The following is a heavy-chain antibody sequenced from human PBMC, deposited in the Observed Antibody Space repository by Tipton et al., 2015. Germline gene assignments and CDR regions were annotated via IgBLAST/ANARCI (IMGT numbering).Heavy chain of an antibody. CDR1: GGSITSGAYY. CDR2: IYYSGST. D-gene: IGHD2-15*01. J-gene: IGHJ5*02. CDR3: ARLRVALGWFDP. Sequence: TLSLTCTISGGSITSGAYYWSWIRQHPGKGLEWIGYIYYSGSTYSNPSLKSRVTISVDTSKNQFSLKLRSVTAADTAVYYCARLRVALGWFDPWGQGTLVTVSS. V-gene: IGHV4-31*03.